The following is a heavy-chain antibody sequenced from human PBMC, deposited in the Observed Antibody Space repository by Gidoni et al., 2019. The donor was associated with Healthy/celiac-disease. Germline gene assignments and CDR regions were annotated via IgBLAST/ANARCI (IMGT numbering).Heavy chain of an antibody. V-gene: IGHV2-5*02. CDR3: AHGRYGDSLGGGYGMDV. Sequence: QITLKESGPTLVKPTQTLTLTCTFSGFSLSTSGVGVGWIRQPTGKALEWLALIYWDDDKRDRPSLKSRRTITRETPKNQVGLTRTKRDPVDTATYYGAHGRYGDSLGGGYGMDVWGQGTTVTVSS. CDR2: IYWDDDK. CDR1: GFSLSTSGVG. D-gene: IGHD4-17*01. J-gene: IGHJ6*02.